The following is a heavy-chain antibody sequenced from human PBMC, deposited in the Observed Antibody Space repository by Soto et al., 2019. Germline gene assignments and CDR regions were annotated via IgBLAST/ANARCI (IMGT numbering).Heavy chain of an antibody. D-gene: IGHD2-21*01. CDR1: GFTFSSHS. CDR2: IYPEGDNK. V-gene: IGHV3-30-3*01. Sequence: QVHLVESGGGVVQPGGSLRLSCAVSGFTFSSHSMHWVRQPPGKGLEWVALIYPEGDNKYYADSVKGRFTTSRDNSKNSMYLQMNSLRVEDTAVYYCAIDDEGWSDCDLGYWGQVALVTVSS. CDR3: AIDDEGWSDCDLGY. J-gene: IGHJ4*02.